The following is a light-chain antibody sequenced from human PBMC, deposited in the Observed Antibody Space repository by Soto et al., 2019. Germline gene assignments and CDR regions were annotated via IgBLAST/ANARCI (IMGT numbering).Light chain of an antibody. V-gene: IGKV3-20*01. Sequence: EIVLTQSPGTMSLSPGERATLSCRASQSVSSNLAWYQQRPGQAPRLLIYGASTRATGIPARFSGSGSGTDCTLTISRLEKEDGAVYYCQQYGSSPITFGQGTRLEIK. CDR2: GAS. J-gene: IGKJ5*01. CDR3: QQYGSSPIT. CDR1: QSVSSN.